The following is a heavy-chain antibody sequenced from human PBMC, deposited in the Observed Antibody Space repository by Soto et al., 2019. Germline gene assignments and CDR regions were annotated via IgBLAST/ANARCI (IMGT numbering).Heavy chain of an antibody. CDR3: ARGLPLRTYYYYGMDV. V-gene: IGHV4-39*01. CDR2: IYYSGST. CDR1: GGSISSSSYY. J-gene: IGHJ6*02. D-gene: IGHD3-16*01. Sequence: SETLCLTGTVSGGSISSSSYYWVWIRQPPGKALEWIGSIYYSGSTYYNPSLKSRVTISVDTSKNQFSLKMSSVTAADTAVYYCARGLPLRTYYYYGMDVWGQGTTVNVS.